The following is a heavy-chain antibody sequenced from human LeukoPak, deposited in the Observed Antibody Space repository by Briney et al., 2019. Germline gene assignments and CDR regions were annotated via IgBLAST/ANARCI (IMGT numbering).Heavy chain of an antibody. CDR2: IIPIFGTA. D-gene: IGHD3-10*01. CDR3: ARDRSHYYGSGSYFPADY. V-gene: IGHV1-69*05. J-gene: IGHJ4*02. Sequence: GASVKVSCKASGGTFSSYAISWVRQAPGQGLEWMGGIIPIFGTANYAQKFQGRVTITTDESTSTAYMELSSLRSEDTAVYYCARDRSHYYGSGSYFPADYWGQGTLVTVSS. CDR1: GGTFSSYA.